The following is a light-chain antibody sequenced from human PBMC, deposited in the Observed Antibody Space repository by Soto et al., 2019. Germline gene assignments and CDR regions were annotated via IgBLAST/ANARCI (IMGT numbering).Light chain of an antibody. Sequence: QSVLTQPPSVSAAPGQEVTISCSGSSSNTGNNFVSWYQHLPGTAPKLLIYDNDKRPSGIPDRFSGTKSGTSATLGITGLQTGDEAPYYCATWDSSLIAGVFGGGTKLTVL. J-gene: IGLJ2*01. V-gene: IGLV1-51*01. CDR1: SSNTGNNF. CDR2: DND. CDR3: ATWDSSLIAGV.